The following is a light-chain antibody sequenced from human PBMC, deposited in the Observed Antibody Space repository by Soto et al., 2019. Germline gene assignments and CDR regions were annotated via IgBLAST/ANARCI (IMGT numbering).Light chain of an antibody. CDR3: CSYTGNSMV. J-gene: IGLJ2*01. Sequence: QSALTQPRSVSGSPGQTVTISCVGTSSDIGAYNYVSWYQQHPGKAPKLIIFDVGKRPSMVPIRFSGSKSENTASLTVSGLQAEDEADYYCCSYTGNSMVFGGGTKLTVL. CDR2: DVG. CDR1: SSDIGAYNY. V-gene: IGLV2-11*01.